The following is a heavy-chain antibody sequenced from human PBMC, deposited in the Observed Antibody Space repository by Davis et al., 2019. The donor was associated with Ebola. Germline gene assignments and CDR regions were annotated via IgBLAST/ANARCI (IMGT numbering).Heavy chain of an antibody. V-gene: IGHV1-18*04. CDR2: INPHNGNT. CDR1: GYTFTNYG. J-gene: IGHJ5*02. Sequence: AASVKVSCKTSGYTFTNYGITWVRQAPGQGLEWMGWINPHNGNTNYAQNVQGRVTMTTDTSTSTAYMEVGSLRSDDTAVYYCARDGGMVRGGGWFDPWGQGTLVTVSS. D-gene: IGHD3-10*01. CDR3: ARDGGMVRGGGWFDP.